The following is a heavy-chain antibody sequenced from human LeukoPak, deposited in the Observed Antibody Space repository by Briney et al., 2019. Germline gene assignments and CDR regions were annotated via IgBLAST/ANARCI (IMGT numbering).Heavy chain of an antibody. Sequence: GRSLRLSCAASGFTFSSYAMHWVRQAPGKGLEWVAVISYDGSNKYYADSVKGRFTISRDNSKNTLYLQMNSLRAEDTAVYYCAKGWYSGSYEDYWGQGTLVTVSS. CDR3: AKGWYSGSYEDY. V-gene: IGHV3-30-3*01. D-gene: IGHD1-26*01. CDR1: GFTFSSYA. J-gene: IGHJ4*02. CDR2: ISYDGSNK.